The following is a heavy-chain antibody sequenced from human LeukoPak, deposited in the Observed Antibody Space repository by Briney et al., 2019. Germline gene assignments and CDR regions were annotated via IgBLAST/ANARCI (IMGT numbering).Heavy chain of an antibody. V-gene: IGHV3-53*01. Sequence: GGSLRLSCAASGFTVSSNYMSWVRQAPGKGLEGVSVIYSGGSTYYADSVKGRFTISRDNSKNTLYLQMNSLRAEDTAVYYCANYDYVWGRSHWGQGTLVTVSS. D-gene: IGHD3-16*01. CDR3: ANYDYVWGRSH. J-gene: IGHJ4*02. CDR2: IYSGGST. CDR1: GFTVSSNY.